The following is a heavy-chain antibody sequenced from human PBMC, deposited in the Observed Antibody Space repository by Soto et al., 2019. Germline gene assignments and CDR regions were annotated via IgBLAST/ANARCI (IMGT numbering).Heavy chain of an antibody. Sequence: PGGSLRLSCAASGFTFSSYAMHWVRQAPGKGLEWVAVISYDGSNKYYADSVKGRFTISRDNSKNTLYLQMNSLRAEDTAVYYCARDYCSSTSCYPLYYYYGMDVWGQGATVTVSS. CDR1: GFTFSSYA. CDR2: ISYDGSNK. CDR3: ARDYCSSTSCYPLYYYYGMDV. D-gene: IGHD2-2*01. J-gene: IGHJ6*02. V-gene: IGHV3-30-3*01.